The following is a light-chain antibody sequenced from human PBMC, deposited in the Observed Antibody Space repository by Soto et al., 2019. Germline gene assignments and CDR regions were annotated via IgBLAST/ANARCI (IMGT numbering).Light chain of an antibody. CDR3: QQYYSYPPT. J-gene: IGKJ1*01. Sequence: AIRMTQSPSSLSASTGDRVTITCRASQGISSYLAWYQQKPGKAPKLLIYAASTLQSGVPLRFSGSRSGTEFTLTISCLQSEDFATYYCQQYYSYPPTFGQGTKVEIK. CDR2: AAS. CDR1: QGISSY. V-gene: IGKV1-8*01.